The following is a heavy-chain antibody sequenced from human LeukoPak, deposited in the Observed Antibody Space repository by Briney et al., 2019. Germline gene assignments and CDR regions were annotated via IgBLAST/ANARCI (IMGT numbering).Heavy chain of an antibody. CDR1: GFTFSSYA. J-gene: IGHJ4*02. CDR3: ARSYDSSGSPFDY. CDR2: ISYDGSNK. D-gene: IGHD3-22*01. Sequence: GGSLRLSCAASGFTFSSYAMHWVRQAPGKGLEWVAVISYDGSNKYYAVSVKGRFTISRDNSKNTLYLQVNSLRAEDTAVYYCARSYDSSGSPFDYWGQGTLVTVSS. V-gene: IGHV3-30-3*01.